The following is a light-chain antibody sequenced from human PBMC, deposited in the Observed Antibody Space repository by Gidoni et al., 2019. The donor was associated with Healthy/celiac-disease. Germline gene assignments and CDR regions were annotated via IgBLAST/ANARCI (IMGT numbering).Light chain of an antibody. Sequence: QSVLTQPPSVPGAPGQSGPISCTGSSPNIGAGYDVHWYQQLPGTAPKLLIYGNSKRPSGVPDRFSGSKSGTSASLAITGLQAEDEADYYCQSYDSSLSAFYVFGTGTKVTVL. J-gene: IGLJ1*01. CDR2: GNS. CDR3: QSYDSSLSAFYV. V-gene: IGLV1-40*01. CDR1: SPNIGAGYD.